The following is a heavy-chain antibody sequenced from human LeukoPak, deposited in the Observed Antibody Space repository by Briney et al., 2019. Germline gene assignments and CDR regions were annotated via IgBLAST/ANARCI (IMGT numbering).Heavy chain of an antibody. CDR1: GYTFTIYD. J-gene: IGHJ6*03. Sequence: ASVKVSCKASGYTFTIYDINCVRQATGQGHEWMGWMNPNSGNTGYAQKFQGRVTITRNTSISTDYMELSSLRSEDTAVYYCARTGRGYCSGGSCFTYYYYMDVWGKGTTVTVSS. CDR2: MNPNSGNT. CDR3: ARTGRGYCSGGSCFTYYYYMDV. V-gene: IGHV1-8*03. D-gene: IGHD2-15*01.